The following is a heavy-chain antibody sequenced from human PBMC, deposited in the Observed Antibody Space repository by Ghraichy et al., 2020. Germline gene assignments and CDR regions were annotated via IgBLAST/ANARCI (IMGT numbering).Heavy chain of an antibody. CDR1: GFTFSSYA. CDR2: ISGSGGST. J-gene: IGHJ6*02. D-gene: IGHD3-9*01. CDR3: ARGPLDYYDILTGRSKRYYGMDV. V-gene: IGHV3-23*01. Sequence: GGSLRLSCAASGFTFSSYAMSWVRQAPGKGLEWVSAISGSGGSTYYADSVKGRFTISRDNSKNTLYLQMNSLRAEDTAVYYCARGPLDYYDILTGRSKRYYGMDVWGQGTTVTVSS.